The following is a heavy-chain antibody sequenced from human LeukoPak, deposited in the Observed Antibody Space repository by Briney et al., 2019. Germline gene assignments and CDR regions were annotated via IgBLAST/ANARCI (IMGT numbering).Heavy chain of an antibody. Sequence: SETLSLTCTVSGGSISSYYWSWIRQPPGKGLEWIGYIYYSGSTNYNPSLKSRVTISVDTSKNQFSLKLSSVTAADTAVYYCARSQDDILTGYYFPPNYFDYWGQGTLVTVSS. J-gene: IGHJ4*02. CDR1: GGSISSYY. CDR2: IYYSGST. D-gene: IGHD3-9*01. CDR3: ARSQDDILTGYYFPPNYFDY. V-gene: IGHV4-59*01.